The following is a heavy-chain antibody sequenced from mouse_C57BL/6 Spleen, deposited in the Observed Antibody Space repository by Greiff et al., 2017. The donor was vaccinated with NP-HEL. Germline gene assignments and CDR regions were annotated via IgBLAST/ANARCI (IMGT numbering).Heavy chain of an antibody. Sequence: VQLQQPGAELVRPGSSVKLSCKASGYTFTSYWMHWVKQRPIQGLEWIGNIDPSDSETPYNQKFKDKATLTVDKSSSTAYMQLSSLTSEDSAVYYCARWGGTRYFDYWGQGTTLTVSS. CDR1: GYTFTSYW. J-gene: IGHJ2*01. D-gene: IGHD3-3*01. CDR2: IDPSDSET. V-gene: IGHV1-52*01. CDR3: ARWGGTRYFDY.